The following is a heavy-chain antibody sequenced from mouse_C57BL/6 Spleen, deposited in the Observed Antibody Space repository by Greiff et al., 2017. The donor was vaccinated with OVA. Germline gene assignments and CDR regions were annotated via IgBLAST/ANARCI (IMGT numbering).Heavy chain of an antibody. D-gene: IGHD1-1*02. CDR2: INYDGSST. J-gene: IGHJ4*01. CDR3: ARDLYGNAMDY. CDR1: GFTFSDYY. Sequence: EVHLVESEGGLVQPGSSMKLSCTASGFTFSDYYMAWVRQVPEKGLEWVANINYDGSSTYYLDSLKSRFIISRDNAKNILYLQMSSLKSEDTATYYCARDLYGNAMDYWGQGTSVTVSS. V-gene: IGHV5-16*01.